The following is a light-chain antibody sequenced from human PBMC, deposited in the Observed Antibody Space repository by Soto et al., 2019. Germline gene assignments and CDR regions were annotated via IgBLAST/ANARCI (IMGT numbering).Light chain of an antibody. V-gene: IGKV3-20*01. CDR3: QQYGTSPRT. J-gene: IGKJ1*01. Sequence: EIVLTQSPGTLSLSPGEGATLSCRTSPGISSSYVAWYQQKPGQAPRLLIYGASSRATGIPDRFGGRGSGTDFTLTISRLEPEDFAVYYCQQYGTSPRTFGQGTKVEVK. CDR2: GAS. CDR1: PGISSSY.